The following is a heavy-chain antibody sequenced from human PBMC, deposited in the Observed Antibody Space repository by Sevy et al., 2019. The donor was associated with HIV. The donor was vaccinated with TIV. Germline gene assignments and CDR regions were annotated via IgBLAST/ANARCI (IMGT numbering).Heavy chain of an antibody. Sequence: GGSLRLSCNVSGITFSTSVMNWVRQSPDRGLEWVSSISGETYYTHYADSMRGRFIISRDNAKNSLFLEMNSLTVEDKAVYYCTRGSLLGYCSTTSCYYAVDIWGPGTVVTVSS. J-gene: IGHJ3*02. CDR3: TRGSLLGYCSTTSCYYAVDI. V-gene: IGHV3-21*01. CDR1: GITFSTSV. D-gene: IGHD2-2*01. CDR2: ISGETYYT.